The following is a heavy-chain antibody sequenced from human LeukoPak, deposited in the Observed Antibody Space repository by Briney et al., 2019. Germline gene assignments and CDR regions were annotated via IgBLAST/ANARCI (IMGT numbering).Heavy chain of an antibody. CDR1: GFTFSNYA. V-gene: IGHV3-30*04. J-gene: IGHJ5*02. D-gene: IGHD2-21*01. CDR2: ISYDGSNK. Sequence: GGSLRLSCAASGFTFSNYAIHWVRQAPGKGPEWVAVISYDGSNKYYADSVKGRFTISRDNAKNSLYLQMNSLTAEDTAVHYCVRAYHPGGWFDPWGQGTLVTVSS. CDR3: VRAYHPGGWFDP.